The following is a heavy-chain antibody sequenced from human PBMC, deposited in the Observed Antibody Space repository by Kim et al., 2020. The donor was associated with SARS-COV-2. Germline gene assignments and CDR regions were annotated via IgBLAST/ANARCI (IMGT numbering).Heavy chain of an antibody. J-gene: IGHJ5*02. CDR3: AREGKLDTAMVTSWFDP. D-gene: IGHD5-18*01. Sequence: LKSRFTISVDPSKNQFSLKLSSVTAADTAVYYCAREGKLDTAMVTSWFDPWGQGTLVTVSS. V-gene: IGHV4-31*02.